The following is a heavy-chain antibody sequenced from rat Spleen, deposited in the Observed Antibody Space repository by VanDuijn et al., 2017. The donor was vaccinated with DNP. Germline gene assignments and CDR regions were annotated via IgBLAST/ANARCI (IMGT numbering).Heavy chain of an antibody. D-gene: IGHD5-1*01. CDR3: TTGDWEDYFDY. V-gene: IGHV5-20*01. CDR2: ISYDGGNT. Sequence: EVQLVESGGDLVQPGRSLKLSCAASGFTFSDYYMAWVRQAPTKGLEWVASISYDGGNTYYPDSVKCRFTISRDDAKRSLYLQMDSLRSEDTANYYCTTGDWEDYFDYWGQGVMVTVSS. J-gene: IGHJ2*01. CDR1: GFTFSDYY.